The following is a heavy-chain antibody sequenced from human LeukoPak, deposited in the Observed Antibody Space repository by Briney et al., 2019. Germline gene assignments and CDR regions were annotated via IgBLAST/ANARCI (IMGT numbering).Heavy chain of an antibody. CDR2: IYSGGST. V-gene: IGHV3-66*01. D-gene: IGHD3-3*01. CDR1: GFTVSSNY. CDR3: AKALYDFWSGYYKDDAFDI. J-gene: IGHJ3*02. Sequence: GGSLRLSCAASGFTVSSNYMSWVRQAPGKGLEWVSVIYSGGSTYYADSVKGRFTISRDNSKNTLDLQMNSLRAEDTAVYYCAKALYDFWSGYYKDDAFDIWGQGTMVTVSS.